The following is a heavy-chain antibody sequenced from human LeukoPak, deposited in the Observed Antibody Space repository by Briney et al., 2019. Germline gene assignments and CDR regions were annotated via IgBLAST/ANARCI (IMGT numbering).Heavy chain of an antibody. Sequence: VASLKVSCKASGYTFTDDYIHWVRQAPGQGPEWMGWINVNSGGTNYAQKFYARVTMTRDTSISTAYMELSRLRSDDTAVFYCARSPHILTGENFDFWGQGTLVTVSS. CDR2: INVNSGGT. D-gene: IGHD3-9*01. J-gene: IGHJ4*02. V-gene: IGHV1-2*02. CDR3: ARSPHILTGENFDF. CDR1: GYTFTDDY.